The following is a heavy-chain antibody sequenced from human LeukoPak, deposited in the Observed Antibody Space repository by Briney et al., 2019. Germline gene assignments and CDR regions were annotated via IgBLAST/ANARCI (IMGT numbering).Heavy chain of an antibody. J-gene: IGHJ3*02. CDR1: GYTFTSYY. Sequence: ASVKVSCKASGYTFTSYYIHWVRQAPGQGLEWVGIINPSGGSTSYAQKFKGRVTITRDTSTNTVYMQMSSLRSEDTAVYYCARAYSGTQRAFDIWGQGTMVTVSS. CDR3: ARAYSGTQRAFDI. V-gene: IGHV1-46*01. D-gene: IGHD1-26*01. CDR2: INPSGGST.